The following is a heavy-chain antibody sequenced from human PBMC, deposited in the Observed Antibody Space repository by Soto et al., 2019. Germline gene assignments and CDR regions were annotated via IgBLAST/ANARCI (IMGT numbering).Heavy chain of an antibody. D-gene: IGHD1-1*01. Sequence: SDTLSLAGTVSGLTNNGGYGGWVRQPPGEGLEWIGYISYSGSTSNNPSLTGRVTISVDTSKNQFSLKVSSVTAADTALYYCARHNPIGNNWNYFDYWGQGTLVTVSS. J-gene: IGHJ4*02. V-gene: IGHV4-59*01. CDR3: ARHNPIGNNWNYFDY. CDR1: GLTNNGGY. CDR2: ISYSGST.